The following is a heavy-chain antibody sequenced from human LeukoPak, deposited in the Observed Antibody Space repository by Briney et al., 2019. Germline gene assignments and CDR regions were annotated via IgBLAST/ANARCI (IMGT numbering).Heavy chain of an antibody. D-gene: IGHD6-13*01. CDR2: INPSGGST. Sequence: ASVKVSCKASGYTFTSYYMHWVRQAPGQGLEWMGIINPSGGSTSYAQKFQGRVTMTRDTSTSTAYMELRSLRSDDTAVYYCARGLSSSWYALPATPQWLVGRPFDYWGQGTLVTVSS. CDR3: ARGLSSSWYALPATPQWLVGRPFDY. J-gene: IGHJ4*02. V-gene: IGHV1-46*01. CDR1: GYTFTSYY.